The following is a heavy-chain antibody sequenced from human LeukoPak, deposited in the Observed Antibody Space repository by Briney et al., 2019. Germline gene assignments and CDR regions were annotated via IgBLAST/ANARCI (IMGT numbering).Heavy chain of an antibody. V-gene: IGHV3-21*01. J-gene: IGHJ4*02. CDR2: ISSSSAYI. Sequence: PGGSLRLSCAASEFTFSSYNMNWVRQAPGKGLEWVSPISSSSAYIYYADSVKGRFTISRDNAKNSLYLQMNSLRAEDTAVYYCAREMFWSGYFSNLHFDYWGQGALVTVSS. CDR1: EFTFSSYN. D-gene: IGHD3-3*01. CDR3: AREMFWSGYFSNLHFDY.